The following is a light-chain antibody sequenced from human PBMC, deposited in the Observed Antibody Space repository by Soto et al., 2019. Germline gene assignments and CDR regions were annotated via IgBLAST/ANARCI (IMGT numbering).Light chain of an antibody. J-gene: IGKJ2*01. Sequence: EIVMTQSPGTLSLSPGERATISCRASQGIGSRYLAWYHQKSGQAPRLLIYGASSRATGIPDTFSGSGSGTDFTLTISGLEAEDFGVYYCQQFGSSIPHTCGQGTKLEIK. CDR3: QQFGSSIPHT. CDR2: GAS. CDR1: QGIGSRY. V-gene: IGKV3-20*01.